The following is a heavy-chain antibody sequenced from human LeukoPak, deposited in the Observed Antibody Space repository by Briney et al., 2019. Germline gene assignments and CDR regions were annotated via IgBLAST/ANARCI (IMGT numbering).Heavy chain of an antibody. D-gene: IGHD1-1*01. CDR2: IYHRSGTP. Sequence: PSETLSLTCAVSGGSINSDDWWSWVRQSPGKGLEWIGAIYHRSGTPTYNPSLKSRVTISVDKSKNQFSLNLSSVTAADTAVYFCAGSGNWRLDPWGQGTLVTVSS. CDR1: GGSINSDDW. J-gene: IGHJ5*02. CDR3: AGSGNWRLDP. V-gene: IGHV4-4*02.